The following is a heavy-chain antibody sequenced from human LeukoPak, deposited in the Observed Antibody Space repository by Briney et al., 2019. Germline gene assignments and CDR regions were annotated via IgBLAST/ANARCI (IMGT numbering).Heavy chain of an antibody. V-gene: IGHV4-4*07. CDR1: GGSISTYY. J-gene: IGHJ4*02. CDR2: IFATGRT. CDR3: ARENSASYREFDS. Sequence: SESLSLTCTVSGGSISTYYWSWIRQPAGKGLEWSGRIFATGRTNYDPSLMSRVTMSIDTSKNQFSLRLTSVTAADTAVYYCARENSASYREFDSWGQGTQVTVSS. D-gene: IGHD1-26*01.